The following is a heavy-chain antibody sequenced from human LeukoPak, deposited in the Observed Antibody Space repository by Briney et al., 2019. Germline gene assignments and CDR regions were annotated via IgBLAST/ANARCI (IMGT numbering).Heavy chain of an antibody. J-gene: IGHJ6*02. CDR1: GYTFTSYG. CDR2: ISAYNGNT. Sequence: GASVKVSFKASGYTFTSYGSSWVRQAPGQGLEWMGWISAYNGNTNYAQKLQGRVTMTTDTYTSTAYMELRRLRSDDTAVYYCARDRPTVTTSSRNYYYYYYGMDVWGQGTTVTVSS. D-gene: IGHD4-17*01. CDR3: ARDRPTVTTSSRNYYYYYYGMDV. V-gene: IGHV1-18*01.